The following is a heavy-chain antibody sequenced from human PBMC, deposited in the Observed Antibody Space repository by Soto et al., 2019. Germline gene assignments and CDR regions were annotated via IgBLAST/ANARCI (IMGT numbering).Heavy chain of an antibody. CDR2: IYSGDSDT. CDR1: GYSFTSYW. Sequence: GESLKISCKGSGYSFTSYWIGWVRQMPGKGLEWMGIIYSGDSDTRYSPSFQGQVTISADKSISTAYLQWSSLKASDTAMYYCARRITIFGDQNWFDPWGQGTLVTVSS. J-gene: IGHJ5*02. V-gene: IGHV5-51*01. D-gene: IGHD3-3*01. CDR3: ARRITIFGDQNWFDP.